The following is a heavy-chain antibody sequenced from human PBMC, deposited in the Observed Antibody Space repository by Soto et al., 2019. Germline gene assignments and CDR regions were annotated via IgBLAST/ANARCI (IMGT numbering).Heavy chain of an antibody. CDR2: IKSKTDGGTT. J-gene: IGHJ4*01. Sequence: GGSLRLSCAASGFTFSNAWINWVRQAPGKGLEWVGRIKSKTDGGTTDFAASVKGRFAISRDDSKNMVYLQMNSLKTEDTAVYYCSTESQTPIVIIRFDNGGNGTLVGVSS. D-gene: IGHD3-16*02. CDR1: GFTFSNAW. V-gene: IGHV3-15*07. CDR3: STESQTPIVIIRFDN.